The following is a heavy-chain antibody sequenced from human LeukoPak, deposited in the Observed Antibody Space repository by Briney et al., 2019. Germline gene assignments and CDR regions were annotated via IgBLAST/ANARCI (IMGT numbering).Heavy chain of an antibody. J-gene: IGHJ4*02. CDR3: ARGECPNGERYRWSGFYLDF. Sequence: PGGSLRLSCATTGFSFSDYYMTWIRQSPGKGLEWIAYISDSGATVNYADSVKGRFTISRDNGRDSVFLQMDSLRAEDTAVYYCARGECPNGERYRWSGFYLDFWGQGSLVAVSS. CDR2: ISDSGATV. V-gene: IGHV3-11*01. D-gene: IGHD2-8*01. CDR1: GFSFSDYY.